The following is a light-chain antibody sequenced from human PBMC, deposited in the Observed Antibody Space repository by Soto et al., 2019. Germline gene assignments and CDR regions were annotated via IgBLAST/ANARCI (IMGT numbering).Light chain of an antibody. CDR3: QQADSFPRT. Sequence: DIQMTQSPSSVSASVGDRVTISCRASQGVSSWVAWYQQKPGKAPKLLISTASTLVSGVPSRFSGVGSGTHFTLTNSSLQPEDDATYYCQQADSFPRTFGPGTKVEIK. J-gene: IGKJ1*01. CDR2: TAS. V-gene: IGKV1-12*01. CDR1: QGVSSW.